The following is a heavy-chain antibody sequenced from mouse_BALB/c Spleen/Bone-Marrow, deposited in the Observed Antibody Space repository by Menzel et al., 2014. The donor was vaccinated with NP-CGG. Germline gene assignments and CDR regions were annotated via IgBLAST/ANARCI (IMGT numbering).Heavy chain of an antibody. V-gene: IGHV1-74*04. J-gene: IGHJ3*01. CDR1: GYSFTSYW. Sequence: LVESGAELVRPGASVKLSCKASGYSFTSYWMNWVKQRPGQGLEWIGMIHFSDSESRLNQKFKDKATLTVDKSSSTAYMQLSSPTSEDSAVYYCTRYDLTTRAFAYWGQGTLVTVSA. D-gene: IGHD3-3*01. CDR3: TRYDLTTRAFAY. CDR2: IHFSDSES.